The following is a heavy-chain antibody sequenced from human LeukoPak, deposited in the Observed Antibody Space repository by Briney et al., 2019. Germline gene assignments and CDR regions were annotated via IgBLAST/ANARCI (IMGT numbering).Heavy chain of an antibody. Sequence: PSQTLSLTCAVSGGSIKSNNWWSWVRQPPGKGLEWIGEIYHSGSTNYNPSLESRVTVSVDKSKNQFSLDLSSVTAADTAVYYCARKGGSSGYSDYWGQGTLVTVSS. D-gene: IGHD3-22*01. CDR2: IYHSGST. J-gene: IGHJ4*02. V-gene: IGHV4-4*02. CDR1: GGSIKSNNW. CDR3: ARKGGSSGYSDY.